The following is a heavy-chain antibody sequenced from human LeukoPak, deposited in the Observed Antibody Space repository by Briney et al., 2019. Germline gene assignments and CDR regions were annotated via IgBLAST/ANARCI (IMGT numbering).Heavy chain of an antibody. J-gene: IGHJ3*02. CDR3: VSSLVEMDDAFDI. D-gene: IGHD5-24*01. Sequence: SETLSLTCTVSGGSISSSSYYWGWIRQPPGKGLEWIGSMYSSGSTYYNPSLRSRVTISVDTSKNQFSLKLSSVTAADTAVYYCVSSLVEMDDAFDIWGQGTMVTVSS. V-gene: IGHV4-39*01. CDR1: GGSISSSSYY. CDR2: MYSSGST.